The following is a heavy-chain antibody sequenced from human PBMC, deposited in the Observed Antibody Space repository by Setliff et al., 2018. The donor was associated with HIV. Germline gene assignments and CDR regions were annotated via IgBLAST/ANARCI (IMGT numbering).Heavy chain of an antibody. CDR2: IHYSGST. V-gene: IGHV4-59*08. J-gene: IGHJ2*01. CDR3: ARHARSITMTTDWYFDL. D-gene: IGHD3-22*01. Sequence: SETLSLTCTVSGGSISSSYWTWTRQPPGKGLEWIGNIHYSGSTNYNPSLKSRVTISVDTSRSQFSLKLSSVTAADTAVYYCARHARSITMTTDWYFDLWGRGTLVTVSS. CDR1: GGSISSSY.